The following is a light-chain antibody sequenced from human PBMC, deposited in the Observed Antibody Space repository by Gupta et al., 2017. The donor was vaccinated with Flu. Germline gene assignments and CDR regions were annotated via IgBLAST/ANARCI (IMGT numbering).Light chain of an antibody. V-gene: IGKV1D-13*01. J-gene: IGKJ5*01. CDR2: DAS. CDR3: QQFNKS. Sequence: AIQLTKSPSSLSASVGDRVTITCRAIQGISSALAWYQQKPGKAPKLLIYDASSLESGVPSRCSGSGSGTDFTLPISSLHPEDFATYYCQQFNKSFGQGTRLEIK. CDR1: QGISSA.